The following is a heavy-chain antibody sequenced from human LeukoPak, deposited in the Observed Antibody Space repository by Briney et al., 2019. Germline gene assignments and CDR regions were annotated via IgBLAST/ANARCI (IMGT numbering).Heavy chain of an antibody. J-gene: IGHJ4*02. D-gene: IGHD6-19*01. Sequence: PSETLSLTCTVSGGSISRDYWSWIRQPPGKGLEWIGYMYNTGSTNYNPSLKSRVTISVDTSKNQFSLKLSSVTAADTAVYYCARLLYSSGCYYFDCWGQGTLDTVSS. V-gene: IGHV4-59*08. CDR2: MYNTGST. CDR3: ARLLYSSGCYYFDC. CDR1: GGSISRDY.